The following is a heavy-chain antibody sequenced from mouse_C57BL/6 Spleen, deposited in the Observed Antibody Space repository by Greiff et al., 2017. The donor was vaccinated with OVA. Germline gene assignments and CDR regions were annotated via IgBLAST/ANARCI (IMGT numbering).Heavy chain of an antibody. CDR3: ARGGYYFDY. J-gene: IGHJ2*01. CDR1: GYTFTDYY. Sequence: VQLQQSGPVLVKPGAPVKMSCKASGYTFTDYYMNWVKQSHGKSLEWIGVINPYNGGTSYNQKFKGKATLTVDKSSSTAYMELNSLTSEDSAVYYCARGGYYFDYWGQGTTLTVSS. CDR2: INPYNGGT. V-gene: IGHV1-19*01.